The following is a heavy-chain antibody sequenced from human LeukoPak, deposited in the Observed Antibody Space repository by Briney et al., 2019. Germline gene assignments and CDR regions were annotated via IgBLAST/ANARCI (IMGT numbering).Heavy chain of an antibody. CDR2: ISGSGGCT. V-gene: IGHV3-23*01. J-gene: IGHJ4*02. CDR3: AKASDASKTKRGSGELLFFLDY. Sequence: HSGGSLRLSCAASGFTFSSYTMSWVRQAPGKGLEWVSAISGSGGCTYYADSVKGRFTISRDNSKNTLYLRMNSLRAEDTAVYYCAKASDASKTKRGSGELLFFLDYWGQGTLVTVSS. CDR1: GFTFSSYT. D-gene: IGHD3-10*01.